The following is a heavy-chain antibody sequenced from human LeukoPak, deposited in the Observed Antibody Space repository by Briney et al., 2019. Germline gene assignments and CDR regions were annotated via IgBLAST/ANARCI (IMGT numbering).Heavy chain of an antibody. CDR3: ARGVHYGSDY. D-gene: IGHD4-17*01. J-gene: IGHJ4*02. Sequence: GGSLRLSCAASGFTFSTYFMHWVRQAPGKGLVWVSRINSDGSTTSLADSVKGRFIISRDNAKNTLYLQMDSLRAEDTAVYFCARGVHYGSDYWGQGTLVTVSS. CDR2: INSDGSTT. V-gene: IGHV3-74*01. CDR1: GFTFSTYF.